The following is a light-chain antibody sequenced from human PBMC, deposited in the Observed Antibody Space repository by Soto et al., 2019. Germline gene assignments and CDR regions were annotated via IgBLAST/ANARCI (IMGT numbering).Light chain of an antibody. Sequence: VVMTQSPATLSVSPGEIAALSCRGSESVSRNLAWYQQKPGQAPRLLIYDASTRATGIPDRFSGGGSGTEFTLTISSLQSEDFVVYYCQQYNSWPPITFGQGTRLEIK. J-gene: IGKJ5*01. CDR3: QQYNSWPPIT. CDR1: ESVSRN. V-gene: IGKV3-15*01. CDR2: DAS.